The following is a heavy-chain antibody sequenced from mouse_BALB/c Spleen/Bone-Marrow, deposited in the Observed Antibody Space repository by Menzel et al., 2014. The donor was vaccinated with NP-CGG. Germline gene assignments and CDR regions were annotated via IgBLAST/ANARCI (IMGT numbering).Heavy chain of an antibody. CDR1: GYAFSSYW. Sequence: QVQLQQPGAELVRPGSSVKISCKASGYAFSSYWMNWVKQRPGQGLEWIGQIYPGDGDTNYNGKFKGKATLTADKSSSTAYMQLSSLTSEDSAVYFCAREGYDYDWIAYWGQGTLATVSA. V-gene: IGHV1-80*01. J-gene: IGHJ3*01. CDR2: IYPGDGDT. D-gene: IGHD2-4*01. CDR3: AREGYDYDWIAY.